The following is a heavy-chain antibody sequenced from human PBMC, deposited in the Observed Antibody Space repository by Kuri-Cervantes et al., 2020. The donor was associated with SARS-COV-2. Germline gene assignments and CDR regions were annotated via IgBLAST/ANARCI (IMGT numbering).Heavy chain of an antibody. CDR3: ARPSSGHSSSLDL. Sequence: GGSLRLSCKGSGYSFTNYWVGWVRQMHGKGLEWMGIIYPGDSDTRYSPSFEGQVTISADKSISPAYLLWNSLKASDTAVYYCARPSSGHSSSLDLWGQGTLVTVSS. V-gene: IGHV5-51*01. J-gene: IGHJ5*02. CDR2: IYPGDSDT. CDR1: GYSFTNYW. D-gene: IGHD6-13*01.